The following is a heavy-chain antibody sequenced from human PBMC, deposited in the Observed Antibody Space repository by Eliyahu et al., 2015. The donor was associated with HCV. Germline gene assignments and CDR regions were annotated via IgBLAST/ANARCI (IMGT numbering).Heavy chain of an antibody. Sequence: QVHLVESGGGVVQPGGSLRLSXXASXFTFRNYGMHWVRQAPGKGLEWVSFIRYDGNNKYYADSVRGRFTISRDNSKNTLYLQMNSLRAEDTAVYYCAKSIGDRKQYWYFDLWGRGTLVTVSS. CDR1: XFTFRNYG. D-gene: IGHD4-17*01. J-gene: IGHJ2*01. CDR2: IRYDGNNK. CDR3: AKSIGDRKQYWYFDL. V-gene: IGHV3-30*02.